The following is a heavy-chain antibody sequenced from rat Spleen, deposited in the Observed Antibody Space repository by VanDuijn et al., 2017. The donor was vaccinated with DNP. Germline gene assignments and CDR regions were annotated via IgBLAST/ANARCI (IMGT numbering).Heavy chain of an antibody. CDR3: VRVDRDSYAHDY. D-gene: IGHD1-12*01. J-gene: IGHJ2*01. CDR1: GFTFSDYN. CDR2: IFYAGTTT. V-gene: IGHV5S10*01. Sequence: EVQLVESGGGLVQAGRSLKLSCAASGFTFSDYNMAWVRQAPKKGLEWVATIFYAGTTTYYRGSVKGRFTVSRDNAENTLFLQMTSLRSEDTATYYCVRVDRDSYAHDYWGQGVMVTVSS.